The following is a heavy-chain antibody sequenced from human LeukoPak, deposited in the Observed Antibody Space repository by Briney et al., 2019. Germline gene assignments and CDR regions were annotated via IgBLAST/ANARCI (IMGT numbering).Heavy chain of an antibody. V-gene: IGHV4-39*01. D-gene: IGHD3-22*01. Sequence: PSETLSLICTVSGGSFSSSTYYWGWIRQPPGKGLEWIGSMYYSGSTYYNQSLKSRVTISVDTSKNQLSLKLTSVTAADTAVYYCARHHYDSSDYYPWYFDYWGQGTLVTVSS. CDR2: MYYSGST. CDR1: GGSFSSSTYY. J-gene: IGHJ4*02. CDR3: ARHHYDSSDYYPWYFDY.